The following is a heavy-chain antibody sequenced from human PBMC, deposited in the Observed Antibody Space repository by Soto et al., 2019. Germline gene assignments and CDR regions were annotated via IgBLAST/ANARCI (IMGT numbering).Heavy chain of an antibody. V-gene: IGHV1-69*13. CDR1: GGTFSSYA. Sequence: GASVTVSCKASGGTFSSYAISWVRQAPGQGLEWMGGIIPIFGTANYAQKFQGRVTITADESTSTAYMELSSLRSEDTAVYYCAVAVMATNDYWGQGTLVTVSS. J-gene: IGHJ4*02. D-gene: IGHD2-21*01. CDR3: AVAVMATNDY. CDR2: IIPIFGTA.